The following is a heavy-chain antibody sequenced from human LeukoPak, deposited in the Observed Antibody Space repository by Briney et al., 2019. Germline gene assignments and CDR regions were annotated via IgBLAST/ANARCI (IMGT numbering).Heavy chain of an antibody. CDR3: ARAQILYSSGWYGADY. D-gene: IGHD6-19*01. Sequence: SVKVSCKASGYTFTGYYMHWVRQAPGQGLEWMGRIIPILGIANYAQKFQGRVTITADKSTSTAYMELSSLRSEDTAVYYCARAQILYSSGWYGADYWGQGTLVTVSS. CDR1: GYTFTGYY. J-gene: IGHJ4*02. V-gene: IGHV1-69*04. CDR2: IIPILGIA.